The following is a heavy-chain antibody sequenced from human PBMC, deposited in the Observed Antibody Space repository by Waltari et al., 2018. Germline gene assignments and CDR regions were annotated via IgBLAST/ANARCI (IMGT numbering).Heavy chain of an antibody. V-gene: IGHV1-24*01. CDR2: FDPEDGET. J-gene: IGHJ4*02. Sequence: QVQLVQSGAEVKKPGASVKVSCNVSGYTLTELSIHWVRQAPGKGLEWMGGFDPEDGETIYAQKFQGRVTMTEDTSTDTAYMELSSLRSEDTAVYYCATWPGKYSSSSTWTFDYWGQGTLVTVSS. CDR1: GYTLTELS. CDR3: ATWPGKYSSSSTWTFDY. D-gene: IGHD6-6*01.